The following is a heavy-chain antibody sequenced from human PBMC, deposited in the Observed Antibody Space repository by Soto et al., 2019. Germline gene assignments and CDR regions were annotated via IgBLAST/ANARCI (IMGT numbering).Heavy chain of an antibody. CDR3: ARDWYYFDSSGYSKPVYYYYYGLDV. CDR1: GYTFTDYY. V-gene: IGHV1-2*02. CDR2: INPNSGGT. J-gene: IGHJ6*02. Sequence: VASVKVSCKASGYTFTDYYIHWVRQAPGQGLEWMGWINPNSGGTKFAQQFQGRVTMTRDTSISTAYMELSRLRFDDTAVYYCARDWYYFDSSGYSKPVYYYYYGLDVWGQGTTVTVSS. D-gene: IGHD3-22*01.